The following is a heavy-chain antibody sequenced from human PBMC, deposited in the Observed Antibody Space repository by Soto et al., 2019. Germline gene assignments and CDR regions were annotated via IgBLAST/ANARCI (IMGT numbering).Heavy chain of an antibody. V-gene: IGHV4-38-2*01. J-gene: IGHJ6*02. CDR2: IYHSGST. Sequence: LSLTCAVSGYSISSGYYWGWIRQPPGKGLEWIGSIYHSGSTYYNPSLKSRVTISVDTSKNQFSLKLSSVTAADTAVYYCARVPIAAAGRGGYYGMDVWGQGTTVTVSS. CDR3: ARVPIAAAGRGGYYGMDV. D-gene: IGHD6-13*01. CDR1: GYSISSGYY.